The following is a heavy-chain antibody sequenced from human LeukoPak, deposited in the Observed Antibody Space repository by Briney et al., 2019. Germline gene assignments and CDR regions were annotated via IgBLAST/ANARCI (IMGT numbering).Heavy chain of an antibody. J-gene: IGHJ4*02. CDR3: ARGGSRMVTYGNFDY. CDR2: ISTYSGNT. Sequence: ASVKVSCKASGYTFTSYGISWVRQAPGQGLEWMGWISTYSGNTNYAQKLQGRITMTIETSTSTAYMELRSLRSDDTAMYYCARGGSRMVTYGNFDYWGQGTLVTVSS. CDR1: GYTFTSYG. D-gene: IGHD2-21*02. V-gene: IGHV1-18*01.